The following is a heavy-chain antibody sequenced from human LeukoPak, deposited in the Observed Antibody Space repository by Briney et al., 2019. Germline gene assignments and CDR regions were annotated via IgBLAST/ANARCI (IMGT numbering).Heavy chain of an antibody. Sequence: GGSLRLSCAASGFTFSSYSVNWVRQAPGKGLEWVSSISSSSSYIVYADSVKGRFTISRDNAKNSLYLHMISLRAEDTAVYYCVRDRRYGFHFDYWGQGTLVTVSS. CDR2: ISSSSSYI. J-gene: IGHJ4*02. CDR3: VRDRRYGFHFDY. D-gene: IGHD5-18*01. V-gene: IGHV3-21*01. CDR1: GFTFSSYS.